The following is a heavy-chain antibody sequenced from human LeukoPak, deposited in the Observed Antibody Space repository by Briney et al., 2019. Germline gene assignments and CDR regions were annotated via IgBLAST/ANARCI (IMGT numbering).Heavy chain of an antibody. Sequence: SVKVSCKASGGTFSSYAISWVRQAPGQGLEWMGGIIPIFGTANYAQKFQGRVTITTDESTSTAYMELSSLRSEDTAVYYCALAVITTDRNYLSEYWGQGTLVTVSS. J-gene: IGHJ4*02. CDR1: GGTFSSYA. V-gene: IGHV1-69*05. D-gene: IGHD3-22*01. CDR3: ALAVITTDRNYLSEY. CDR2: IIPIFGTA.